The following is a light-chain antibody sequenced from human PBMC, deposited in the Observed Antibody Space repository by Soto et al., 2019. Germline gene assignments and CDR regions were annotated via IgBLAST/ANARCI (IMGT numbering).Light chain of an antibody. CDR1: SSDVGGYNY. CDR2: EVS. Sequence: QSVLTQPASVSGSPGQSITISCTGTSSDVGGYNYVSWYQQHPGKAPKLMIYEVSNRPLGVSNRFSGSKSGNTASLTISGLQAEDEVDYYCSSYTSSSTLYVFGTGTKVTVL. J-gene: IGLJ1*01. CDR3: SSYTSSSTLYV. V-gene: IGLV2-14*01.